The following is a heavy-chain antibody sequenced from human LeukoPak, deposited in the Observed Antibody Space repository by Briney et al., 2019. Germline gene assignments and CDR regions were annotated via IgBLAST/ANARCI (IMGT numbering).Heavy chain of an antibody. V-gene: IGHV4-59*12. Sequence: SETLSLTCTVSGGSISSYYWSWIRQPPGKGLEWIGYIYYSGSTNYNPSLKSRVTISVDRSKNQFSLKLSSVTAADTAVYYCASTTVTNSRDYWGQGTLVTVSS. CDR2: IYYSGST. CDR3: ASTTVTNSRDY. J-gene: IGHJ4*02. CDR1: GGSISSYY. D-gene: IGHD4-17*01.